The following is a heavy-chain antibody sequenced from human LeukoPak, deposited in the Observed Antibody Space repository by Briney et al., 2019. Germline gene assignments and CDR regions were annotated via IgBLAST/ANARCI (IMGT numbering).Heavy chain of an antibody. Sequence: GGSLRLSCAASGLTVNSNYMSWVRQAPGKGLEWLSVIYIDGSTYYADSVKGRFTISRHSYKNTLYLQMNSLRPEDTAVYYCARDRRAAAGTERAKYYYYYAMDVWGQGTTVTVSS. V-gene: IGHV3-53*04. CDR3: ARDRRAAAGTERAKYYYYYAMDV. CDR2: IYIDGST. J-gene: IGHJ6*02. D-gene: IGHD6-13*01. CDR1: GLTVNSNY.